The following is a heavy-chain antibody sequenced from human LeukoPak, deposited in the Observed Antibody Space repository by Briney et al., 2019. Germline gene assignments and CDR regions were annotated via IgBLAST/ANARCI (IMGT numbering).Heavy chain of an antibody. J-gene: IGHJ4*02. CDR3: ASQHCTSTTCYAYFDY. Sequence: SETLSLTCGVYVGSFRSYYWNWIRQPPGKGREWIGEISHSGSTNYNPSLKSRVTMSVDTSKKQFSLKLSSVTAADTAVYYFASQHCTSTTCYAYFDYWGQGTLVTVSS. CDR1: VGSFRSYY. D-gene: IGHD2-2*01. CDR2: ISHSGST. V-gene: IGHV4-34*01.